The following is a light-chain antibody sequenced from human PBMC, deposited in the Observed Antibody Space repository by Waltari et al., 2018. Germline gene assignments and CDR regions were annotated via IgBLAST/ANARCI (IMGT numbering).Light chain of an antibody. Sequence: SYELTQPLSVSVALGQTARITCGGNNIGSKNVHWYQQKPGQAPVRVTFRVSNRPSGIPERFSGSNSGNTATLTISRAQAGDEADYYCQVWDSSTVVFGGGTKLTVL. CDR2: RVS. CDR3: QVWDSSTVV. CDR1: NIGSKN. V-gene: IGLV3-9*01. J-gene: IGLJ2*01.